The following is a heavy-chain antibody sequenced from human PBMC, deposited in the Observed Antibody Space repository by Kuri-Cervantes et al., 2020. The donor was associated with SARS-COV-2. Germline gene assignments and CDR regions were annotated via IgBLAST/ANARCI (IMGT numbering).Heavy chain of an antibody. D-gene: IGHD6-13*01. CDR2: LYTSGST. Sequence: SETLTLTCTVSGGSISSYYWSWIRQPAGKGLEWIGRLYTSGSTNYNPSLKSRVTMSVDTSKNQFYLKLSSVTAADTAVYYCASGIAAAGLTGDMDVWGKGTTVTVSS. J-gene: IGHJ6*03. CDR1: GGSISSYY. CDR3: ASGIAAAGLTGDMDV. V-gene: IGHV4-4*07.